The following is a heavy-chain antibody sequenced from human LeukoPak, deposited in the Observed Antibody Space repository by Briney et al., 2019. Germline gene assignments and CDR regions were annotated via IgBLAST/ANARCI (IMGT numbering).Heavy chain of an antibody. Sequence: QPGGSLRLSCAASGFTFSSYGMHWVRQAPGKGLEWVAVISYDGSNKYYADSVKGRFTISRDNSKNTLYLQMNSLRVEDTAVYYCAKSAEGYSYGRTYFDYWGQGTLVTVSS. CDR1: GFTFSSYG. V-gene: IGHV3-30*18. CDR2: ISYDGSNK. D-gene: IGHD5-18*01. CDR3: AKSAEGYSYGRTYFDY. J-gene: IGHJ4*01.